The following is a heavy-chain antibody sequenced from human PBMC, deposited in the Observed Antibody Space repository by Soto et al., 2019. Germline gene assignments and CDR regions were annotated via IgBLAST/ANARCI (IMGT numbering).Heavy chain of an antibody. CDR1: GGTFSSYA. V-gene: IGHV1-69*06. Sequence: VSCKASGGTFSSYAISWVRQAPGQGLEWMGGIIPIFGTANYAQKFQGRVTITADKSTSTAYMELSSLRSEDTAVYYCARDLNYYGSGSYPNWFDPWGQGTLVTVSS. J-gene: IGHJ5*02. CDR2: IIPIFGTA. D-gene: IGHD3-10*01. CDR3: ARDLNYYGSGSYPNWFDP.